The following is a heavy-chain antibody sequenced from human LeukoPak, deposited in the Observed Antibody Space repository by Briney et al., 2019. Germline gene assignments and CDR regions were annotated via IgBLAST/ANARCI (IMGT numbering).Heavy chain of an antibody. V-gene: IGHV4-4*07. CDR1: SGSMRSDF. J-gene: IGHJ4*02. CDR3: AREVPYSGRWYYFAY. Sequence: PSETLSLTCTVSSGSMRSDFWSWIREPAGKGLECIGRIYSSGDTHYNPSLKSRVTMSAETSKKQFSLKLTSVTAADTALYYCAREVPYSGRWYYFAYWGQGILVTVSS. D-gene: IGHD6-13*01. CDR2: IYSSGDT.